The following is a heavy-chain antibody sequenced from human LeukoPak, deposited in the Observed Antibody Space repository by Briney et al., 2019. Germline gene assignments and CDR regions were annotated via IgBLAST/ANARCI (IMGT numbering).Heavy chain of an antibody. D-gene: IGHD3-10*01. CDR3: AKDHTMARGVHAGFDY. V-gene: IGHV3-30*18. J-gene: IGHJ4*02. CDR2: SYDGSDK. Sequence: SYDGSDKHYTDSVKGRFTISRDNSKNTVYLQMNSLRVEDTAVYYCAKDHTMARGVHAGFDYWGQGALVTVSS.